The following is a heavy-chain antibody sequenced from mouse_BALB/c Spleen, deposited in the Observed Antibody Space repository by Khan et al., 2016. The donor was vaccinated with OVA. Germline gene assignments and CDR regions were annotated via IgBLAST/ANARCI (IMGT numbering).Heavy chain of an antibody. D-gene: IGHD1-2*01. CDR3: ARTASIKY. CDR2: ISYSGST. Sequence: EVELVESGPGLVKPSQSLSLTCTVTGYSITSAYGWNWIRQFPGNQLEWMGYISYSGSTNYNPSLKSRISITRDTSKNQFFLQLNSVTTEDTATYYCARTASIKYWGQGTTLTVSS. CDR1: GYSITSAYG. V-gene: IGHV3-2*02. J-gene: IGHJ2*01.